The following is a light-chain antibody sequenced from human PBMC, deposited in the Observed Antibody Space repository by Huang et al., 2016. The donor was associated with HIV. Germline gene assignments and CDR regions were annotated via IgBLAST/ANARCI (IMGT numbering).Light chain of an antibody. CDR1: QDIRNY. V-gene: IGKV1-27*01. CDR3: QKYNSAPYT. CDR2: AAS. Sequence: DIHMTQSPSSLSSSVGDRVTITCRASQDIRNYLAWYQQKPGKAPKLLISAASTLQSGVPARFSGSGSGTDFTLTIGSLQPEDVATYYCQKYNSAPYTFGQGTKLEIK. J-gene: IGKJ2*01.